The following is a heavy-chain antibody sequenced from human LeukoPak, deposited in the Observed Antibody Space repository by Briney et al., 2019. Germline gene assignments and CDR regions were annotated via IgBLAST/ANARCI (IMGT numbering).Heavy chain of an antibody. J-gene: IGHJ4*02. CDR1: GFTFDDYA. Sequence: PGGSLRLSCAACGFTFDDYAMHWVRQAPGKGLEWVSLISGDGGSTYYADSVKGRFTISRDNSKNSLYLQMNSLRTEDTTLYYCAKGIQYYYDSSGYYVGYFDYSGEGTRVTVSS. CDR2: ISGDGGST. V-gene: IGHV3-43*02. CDR3: AKGIQYYYDSSGYYVGYFDY. D-gene: IGHD3-22*01.